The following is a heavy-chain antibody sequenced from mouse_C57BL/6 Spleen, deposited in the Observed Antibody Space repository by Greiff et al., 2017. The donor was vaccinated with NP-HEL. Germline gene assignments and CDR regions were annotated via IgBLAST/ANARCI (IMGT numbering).Heavy chain of an antibody. CDR2: ISSGSSTI. CDR3: AKGDYGSRGYYAMDY. Sequence: VQLKESGGGLVKPGGSLKLSCAASGFTFSDYGMHWVRQAPEKGLEWVAYISSGSSTIYYADTVKGRFTISRDNAKNTLFLQMTSLRSEDTAMYYCAKGDYGSRGYYAMDYWGQGTSVTVSS. CDR1: GFTFSDYG. J-gene: IGHJ4*01. V-gene: IGHV5-17*01. D-gene: IGHD1-1*01.